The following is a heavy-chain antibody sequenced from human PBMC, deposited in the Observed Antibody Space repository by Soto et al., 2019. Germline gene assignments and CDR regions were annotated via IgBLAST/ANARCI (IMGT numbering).Heavy chain of an antibody. CDR2: IYYSGST. J-gene: IGHJ4*02. V-gene: IGHV4-39*01. CDR1: GGSISSGDYY. D-gene: IGHD2-21*02. Sequence: SETLSLTCTVSGGSISSGDYYWSWIRQPPGKGLEWIGNIYYSGSTYYNPSLKSRVTISVDTSKNQFSLKLSSVIAADTAVYYCARRNRGDWIFDYWGQGTLVTVSS. CDR3: ARRNRGDWIFDY.